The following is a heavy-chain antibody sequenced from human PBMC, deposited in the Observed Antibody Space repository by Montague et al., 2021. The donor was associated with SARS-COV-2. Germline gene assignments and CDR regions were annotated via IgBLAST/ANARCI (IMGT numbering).Heavy chain of an antibody. CDR2: INQDETAK. D-gene: IGHD3/OR15-3a*01. V-gene: IGHV3-7*01. CDR3: ARSPRGSGTGWLDY. J-gene: IGHJ4*02. CDR1: GFTSGDYQ. Sequence: SLRLSCAASGFTSGDYQMTWVRQAPGKGLQWVANINQDETAKTYVDSVKGRFTISRDNAKNSLILQMNSLNDEDTAVYYCARSPRGSGTGWLDYWGQGTLVTVSS.